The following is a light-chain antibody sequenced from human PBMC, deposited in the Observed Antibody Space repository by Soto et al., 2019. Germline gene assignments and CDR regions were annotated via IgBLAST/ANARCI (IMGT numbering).Light chain of an antibody. CDR1: QDIRSD. Sequence: AIQMTQSPSSLSASVGDRLTITCRASQDIRSDLGWYHQRPGGAPKLLIFGASTLESGVPSRFSGRGSGTLFPPVINSLQPEGSGTYFFLPDGNFPRTFGQGAKVEVK. J-gene: IGKJ1*01. CDR3: LPDGNFPRT. CDR2: GAS. V-gene: IGKV1-6*01.